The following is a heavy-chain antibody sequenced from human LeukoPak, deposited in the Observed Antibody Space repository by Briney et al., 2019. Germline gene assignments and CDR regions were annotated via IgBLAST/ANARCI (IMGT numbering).Heavy chain of an antibody. CDR3: ARDGPGGDYVYYYYMDV. J-gene: IGHJ6*03. CDR2: INDSGRS. CDR1: GGSFSGYY. V-gene: IGHV4-34*01. D-gene: IGHD4-17*01. Sequence: PSETLSLTCGVYGGSFSGYYWSWIRQPPGKGLEWIGEINDSGRSNYKSSLKSRVTISEDTSKNQFSLKLSSVTAADTAVYYCARDGPGGDYVYYYYMDVWGKGTTVTISS.